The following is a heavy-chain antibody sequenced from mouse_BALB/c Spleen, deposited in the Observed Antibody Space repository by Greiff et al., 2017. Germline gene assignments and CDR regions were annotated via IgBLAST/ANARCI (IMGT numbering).Heavy chain of an antibody. V-gene: IGHV5-6-4*01. D-gene: IGHD1-1*01. J-gene: IGHJ1*01. Sequence: EVKVEESGGGLVKPGGSLKLSCAASGFTFSSYTMSWVRQTPEKRLEWVATISSGGSYTYYPDSVKGRFTISRDNAKNTLYLQMSSLKSEDTAMYYCTRDHYYGSSWYFDVWGAGTTVTVSS. CDR1: GFTFSSYT. CDR3: TRDHYYGSSWYFDV. CDR2: ISSGGSYT.